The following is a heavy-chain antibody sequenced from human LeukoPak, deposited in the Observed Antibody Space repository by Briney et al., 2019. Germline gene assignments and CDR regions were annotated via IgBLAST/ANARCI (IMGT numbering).Heavy chain of an antibody. Sequence: ASETLSLTCTVSGGSISSSSYFWGWIRQPPGKGLEWIGSIYYSGSTNYNPSLESRVSISVDTSKKQFSLKLSSVTAADTAIYYCARGVDRVSTPFDYWGPGTLVTVSS. D-gene: IGHD2-15*01. CDR1: GGSISSSSYF. J-gene: IGHJ4*02. CDR2: IYYSGST. CDR3: ARGVDRVSTPFDY. V-gene: IGHV4-39*07.